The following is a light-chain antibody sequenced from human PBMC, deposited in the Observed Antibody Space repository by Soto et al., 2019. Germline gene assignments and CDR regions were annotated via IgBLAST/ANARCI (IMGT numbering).Light chain of an antibody. CDR1: QSISSW. V-gene: IGKV1-5*03. CDR3: QQSNNYPWT. J-gene: IGKJ1*01. Sequence: DIQMTQSPSTLSASVGDRVTITCRASQSISSWLAWYQQKPGKAPKLLIYEASNLESGVPSRFSGSGSGTEFTLTIISLQPDDFATYYCQQSNNYPWTFGQGTKVEIK. CDR2: EAS.